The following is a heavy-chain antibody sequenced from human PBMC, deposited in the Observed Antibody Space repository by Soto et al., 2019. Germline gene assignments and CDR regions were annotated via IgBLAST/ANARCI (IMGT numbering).Heavy chain of an antibody. CDR2: IVNDGSDR. V-gene: IGHV3-33*01. Sequence: PGGSLRLSCVGFGFTFSRYGMHWLRQAPGEGLEWMAVIVNDGSDRDYAASVAGRFTISRDNSKNTLYLQMDNLGVDDTAMYYCARDDDYEANGLDYWGQGTLVTVSS. J-gene: IGHJ4*02. CDR3: ARDDDYEANGLDY. CDR1: GFTFSRYG. D-gene: IGHD4-17*01.